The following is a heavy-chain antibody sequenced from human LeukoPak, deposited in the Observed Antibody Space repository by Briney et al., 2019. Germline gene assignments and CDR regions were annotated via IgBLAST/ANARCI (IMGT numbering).Heavy chain of an antibody. CDR3: AVGIAVVIASDY. CDR1: GYTFTGYY. V-gene: IGHV1-2*02. J-gene: IGHJ4*02. D-gene: IGHD2-21*01. CDR2: INPNSGGT. Sequence: ASVRVSCKASGYTFTGYYMHWVRQAPGQGLEWMGWINPNSGGTNYAQKFQGRVTMTRDTSISTAYMELSRLRSDDTAVYYCAVGIAVVIASDYWGQGTLVTVSS.